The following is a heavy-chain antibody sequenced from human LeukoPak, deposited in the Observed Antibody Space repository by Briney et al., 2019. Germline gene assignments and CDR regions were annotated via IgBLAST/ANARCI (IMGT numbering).Heavy chain of an antibody. V-gene: IGHV1-18*01. CDR1: GYTFTSYG. J-gene: IGHJ5*02. CDR2: ISAYNGNT. Sequence: ASVKVSCKASGYTFTSYGISWVRQAPGQGLEWMGWISAYNGNTNYAQKLQGRVTMTTDTSTSTAYMELRSLRSDDTAVYYCARGGSSRLWFGEFTSGWFDPWGQGTLVTVSS. CDR3: ARGGSSRLWFGEFTSGWFDP. D-gene: IGHD3-10*01.